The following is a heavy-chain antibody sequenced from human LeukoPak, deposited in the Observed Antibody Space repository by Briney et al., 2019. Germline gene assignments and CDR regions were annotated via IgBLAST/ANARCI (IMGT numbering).Heavy chain of an antibody. V-gene: IGHV3-74*01. CDR1: GCTFSSYW. J-gene: IGHJ5*02. CDR2: LSPDGSST. D-gene: IGHD5-24*01. CDR3: TRMSREAPALPDL. Sequence: GGSLRLSCAASGCTFSSYWMQWVRQAPGKGLVWVSRLSPDGSSTTSADSVKGRFTISRDNAKNTLYLQIGSLRADDTAVYYCTRMSREAPALPDLWGQGTLVTVSS.